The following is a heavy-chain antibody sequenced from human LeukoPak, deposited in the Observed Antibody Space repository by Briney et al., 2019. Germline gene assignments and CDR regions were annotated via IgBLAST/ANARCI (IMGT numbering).Heavy chain of an antibody. CDR3: ALSRTLDY. J-gene: IGHJ4*02. Sequence: GGSLRLSCAASGFIFSSYWMSWVRQAPGKGLEWVANIKQDGSEKYYVDSVKGRFTISRDNAKNSLYVQMNSLRAEDTAVYYCALSRTLDYWGQGTLVTVPS. CDR1: GFIFSSYW. CDR2: IKQDGSEK. V-gene: IGHV3-7*01.